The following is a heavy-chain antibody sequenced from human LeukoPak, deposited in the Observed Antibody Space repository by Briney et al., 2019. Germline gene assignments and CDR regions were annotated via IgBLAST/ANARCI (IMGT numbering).Heavy chain of an antibody. CDR2: INAGNGNT. CDR1: GFTVSSNY. Sequence: GGSLRLSCAASGFTVSSNYMSWVRQAPGQRLEWMGWINAGNGNTKYSQKFQGRVTITRDTSADTAYMELSSLRSEDTAVYYCARLKYCTNGVCYAGFDYWGQGTLVTVSS. J-gene: IGHJ4*02. CDR3: ARLKYCTNGVCYAGFDY. V-gene: IGHV1-3*01. D-gene: IGHD2-8*01.